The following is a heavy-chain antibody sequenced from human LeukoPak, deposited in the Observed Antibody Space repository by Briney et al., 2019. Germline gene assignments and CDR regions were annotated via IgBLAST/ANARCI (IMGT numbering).Heavy chain of an antibody. CDR1: GFTVSSNY. CDR3: ASGSGSYRTPYYYMDV. J-gene: IGHJ6*03. Sequence: GGSLTLSCVASGFTVSSNYMSWLRQAPGKGLEWVSVIYSGGSTYYADSVKGRFTISRDNSKNTLYLQMNSLRAEDTAVYYCASGSGSYRTPYYYMDVWGTGTTVTVSS. CDR2: IYSGGST. D-gene: IGHD3-10*01. V-gene: IGHV3-53*01.